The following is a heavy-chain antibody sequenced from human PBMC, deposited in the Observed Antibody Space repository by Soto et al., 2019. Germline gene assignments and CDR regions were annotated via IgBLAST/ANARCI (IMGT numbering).Heavy chain of an antibody. CDR3: ARGGRGLRGAFDI. J-gene: IGHJ3*02. Sequence: QVQLVESGGGVVQPGRSLRLSCADSGFTFDNYAMHWVRQAPGKGLEWVAVTSYNGLSHFYADSVKGRSTISRDNSKNTLYLEVNNLRPEDTAVYYCARGGRGLRGAFDIWGQGTTVTVSS. D-gene: IGHD4-17*01. V-gene: IGHV3-30-3*01. CDR1: GFTFDNYA. CDR2: TSYNGLSH.